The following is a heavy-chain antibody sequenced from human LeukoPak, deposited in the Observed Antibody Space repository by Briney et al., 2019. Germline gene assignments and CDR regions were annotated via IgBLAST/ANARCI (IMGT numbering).Heavy chain of an antibody. D-gene: IGHD2-15*01. V-gene: IGHV4-4*07. CDR2: IYTSGST. Sequence: SETLSLTCTVPGGSISSYYWSWIRQPAGKGLEWIGRIYTSGSTNYNPSLKSRVTMSVDTSKNQFSLKLSSVTAADTAVYYCARDSAVVVAATPDYYYYGMDVWGQGTTVTVSS. CDR1: GGSISSYY. CDR3: ARDSAVVVAATPDYYYYGMDV. J-gene: IGHJ6*02.